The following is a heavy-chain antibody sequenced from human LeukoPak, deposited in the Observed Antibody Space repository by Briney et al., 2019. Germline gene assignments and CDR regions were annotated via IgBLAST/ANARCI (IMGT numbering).Heavy chain of an antibody. V-gene: IGHV3-48*04. D-gene: IGHD3-10*02. CDR3: AELGITMIGGV. J-gene: IGHJ6*04. CDR1: GFTFSSYW. CDR2: ISSSGSTI. Sequence: GGSLRLSCAASGFTFSSYWMSWVRQAPGKGLEWVSYISSSGSTIYYADSVKGRFTISRDNAKNSLYLQMHSLRAEDTAVYYCAELGITMIGGVWGKGPTVTISS.